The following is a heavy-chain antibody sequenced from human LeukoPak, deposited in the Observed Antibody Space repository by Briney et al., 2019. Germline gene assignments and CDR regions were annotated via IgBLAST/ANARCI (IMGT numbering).Heavy chain of an antibody. CDR1: GFTFSSYW. Sequence: GGSLRLSCVASGFTFSSYWMSWVRQAPGKGLEWVANIKQDGSEKYYVDSVKGRFTISRDNAKNSLYLQMNSLRAEDTAVYYCARDWGYSYGSDYWGQGTLVTVSS. CDR2: IKQDGSEK. D-gene: IGHD5-18*01. J-gene: IGHJ4*02. CDR3: ARDWGYSYGSDY. V-gene: IGHV3-7*03.